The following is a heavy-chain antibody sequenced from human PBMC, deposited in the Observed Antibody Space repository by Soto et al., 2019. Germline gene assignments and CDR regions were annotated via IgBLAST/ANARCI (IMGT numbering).Heavy chain of an antibody. D-gene: IGHD6-19*01. CDR3: ARDSRAVAGP. CDR2: IIPIHGKA. V-gene: IGHV1-69*04. J-gene: IGHJ5*02. CDR1: GYTLTELS. Sequence: SVKVSCKVSGYTLTELSMHWVRQAPGKGLEWMGRIIPIHGKANYAQKFQGRVTITADKSTSTAYMELSSLRSEDTAVYYCARDSRAVAGPWGQGTLVTVSS.